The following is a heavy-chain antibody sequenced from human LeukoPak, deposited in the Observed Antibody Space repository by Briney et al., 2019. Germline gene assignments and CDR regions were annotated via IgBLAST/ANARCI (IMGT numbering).Heavy chain of an antibody. V-gene: IGHV3-48*03. CDR2: ITGSGSHI. D-gene: IGHD3-9*01. Sequence: GGSLRLSCAASGFTFSSHEMNWVRQAPGKGLEWVSYITGSGSHIYYADSVKGRFTISRDNAKNSLYLQMNSLRAEDTAVYYCARRHYDFLTGYRDFDYWGQGTLVTVSS. J-gene: IGHJ4*02. CDR1: GFTFSSHE. CDR3: ARRHYDFLTGYRDFDY.